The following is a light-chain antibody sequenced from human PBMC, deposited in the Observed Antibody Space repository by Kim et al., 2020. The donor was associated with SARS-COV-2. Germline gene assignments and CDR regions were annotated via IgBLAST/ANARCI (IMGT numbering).Light chain of an antibody. J-gene: IGLJ7*02. CDR3: QAWDSTTVI. V-gene: IGLV3-1*01. CDR1: KLGDKY. CDR2: EDT. Sequence: SYELTQPPSVSVSPGQTASISCSGDKLGDKYACWYQQRPGQSPVLVIYEDTRRPSGIPERFSASTSGNTATLTISGTQAMDEADYYCQAWDSTTVIFGGGTQLTA.